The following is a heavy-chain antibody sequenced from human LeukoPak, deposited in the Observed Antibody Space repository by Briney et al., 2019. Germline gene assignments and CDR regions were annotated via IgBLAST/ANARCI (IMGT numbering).Heavy chain of an antibody. J-gene: IGHJ1*01. Sequence: GGSLRLSCATSGLTVRTSSMSWVRQAPGKGLEWVAVIHSSGSTYYEDSVNGRCTISRDTSKSSMYLQMDHLRAEDTAVYYCASAREYCINSNCYEYFQDWGQGTLVTVSS. V-gene: IGHV3-53*01. CDR1: GLTVRTSS. D-gene: IGHD2-2*01. CDR2: IHSSGST. CDR3: ASAREYCINSNCYEYFQD.